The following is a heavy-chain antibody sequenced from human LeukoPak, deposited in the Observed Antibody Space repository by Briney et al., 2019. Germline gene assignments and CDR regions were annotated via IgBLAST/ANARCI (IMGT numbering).Heavy chain of an antibody. CDR1: GFTFDDYG. CDR2: ISSSSSYF. J-gene: IGHJ4*02. Sequence: GGSLRLSCAASGFTFDDYGMSWVRQAPGKGLEWVSYISSSSSYFNYADSVKGRFTISRDNAKKSLYPQMNSLRAEDPAVYYCARRPNGDYPPDYWGQGTLVTVSS. V-gene: IGHV3-21*01. CDR3: ARRPNGDYPPDY. D-gene: IGHD4-17*01.